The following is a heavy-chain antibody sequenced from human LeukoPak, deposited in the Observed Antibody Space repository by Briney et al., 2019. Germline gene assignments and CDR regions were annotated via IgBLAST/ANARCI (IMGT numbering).Heavy chain of an antibody. CDR1: GFTFSSYG. V-gene: IGHV3-33*01. CDR2: IWYDGSNK. D-gene: IGHD3-22*01. CDR3: ASYDSSGYAFDY. Sequence: SGGSLRLSCAASGFTFSSYGMHWVRQAPGKGLEWVAVIWYDGSNKYYADSVKGRFTISRDNSKNTLYLQMNSLRAEDTAVYYCASYDSSGYAFDYWGQGTLVTVSS. J-gene: IGHJ4*02.